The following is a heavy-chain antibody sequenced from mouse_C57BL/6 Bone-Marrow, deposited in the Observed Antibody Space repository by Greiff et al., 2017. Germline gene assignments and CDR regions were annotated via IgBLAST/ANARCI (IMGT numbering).Heavy chain of an antibody. D-gene: IGHD1-1*01. Sequence: VQLQQPGAELVKPGASVKLSCKASGYTFTSYWMHWVKQRPGRGLEWIGRIDPNSGGTKYNEKFKSKATLTVDKPSSTAYMQLSRLTSEDSAVYYCARGGYYGSSSYYAMDYWGQGTSVTVSS. CDR1: GYTFTSYW. J-gene: IGHJ4*01. CDR3: ARGGYYGSSSYYAMDY. V-gene: IGHV1-72*01. CDR2: IDPNSGGT.